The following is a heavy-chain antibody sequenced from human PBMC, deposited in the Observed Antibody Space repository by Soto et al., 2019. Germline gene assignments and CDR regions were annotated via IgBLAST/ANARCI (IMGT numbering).Heavy chain of an antibody. CDR3: ARDLRYSGSYYGY. D-gene: IGHD1-26*01. CDR1: GFTFSDYY. J-gene: IGHJ4*02. CDR2: ISSSSSYT. Sequence: QVQLVESGGGLVKPGGSLRLSCAASGFTFSDYYMSWIRQAPGKGLEWVSYISSSSSYTNYADSVKGRFTISRDNDKNSLYLQMNSLRAEDTAVYYCARDLRYSGSYYGYWGQGTLVTVSS. V-gene: IGHV3-11*05.